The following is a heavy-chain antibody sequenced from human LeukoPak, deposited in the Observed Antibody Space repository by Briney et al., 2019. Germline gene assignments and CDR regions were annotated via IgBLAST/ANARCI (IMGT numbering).Heavy chain of an antibody. CDR2: ISWNSGTI. Sequence: GGSLRLSCTASGFTFDDFAMHWVRQAPGKGLEWVSGISWNSGTIGYVDSVKGRFTISRDNAKNSLYLQMNSLRAEDTALYYCARGMGATHAEYLQHWGQGTLVTVSS. CDR3: ARGMGATHAEYLQH. J-gene: IGHJ1*01. D-gene: IGHD1-26*01. V-gene: IGHV3-9*01. CDR1: GFTFDDFA.